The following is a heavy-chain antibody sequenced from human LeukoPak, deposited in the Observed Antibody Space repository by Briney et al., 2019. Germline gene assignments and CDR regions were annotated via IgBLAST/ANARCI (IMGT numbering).Heavy chain of an antibody. V-gene: IGHV4-59*01. CDR2: IYYSGST. Sequence: PGGSLRLSCAASGFTFSDYYMSWIRQAPGKGLEWIGYIYYSGSTNYNPSLKSRVTISVDTSKNQFSLKLSSVTAADTAVYYCARAHRRNGSADWGQGTLVTVSS. CDR1: GFTFSDYY. CDR3: ARAHRRNGSAD. D-gene: IGHD1-26*01. J-gene: IGHJ4*02.